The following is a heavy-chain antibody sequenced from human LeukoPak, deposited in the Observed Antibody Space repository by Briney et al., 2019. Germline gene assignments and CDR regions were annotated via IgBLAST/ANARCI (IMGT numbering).Heavy chain of an antibody. CDR1: GGTFSSYA. D-gene: IGHD4-17*01. J-gene: IGHJ3*02. CDR2: IIPILGIA. Sequence: EASVKVSCKASGGTFSSYAISWVRQAPGQGLEWIGRIIPILGIANYAQKFQGRVTITADKSTSTACMELSSLRSEDTAVYYCARRTKNDYGDYGAFDIWGQGTMVTVSS. CDR3: ARRTKNDYGDYGAFDI. V-gene: IGHV1-69*04.